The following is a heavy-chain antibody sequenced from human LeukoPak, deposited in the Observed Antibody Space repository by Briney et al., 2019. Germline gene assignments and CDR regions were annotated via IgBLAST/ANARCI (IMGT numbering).Heavy chain of an antibody. D-gene: IGHD4-17*01. V-gene: IGHV1-46*01. J-gene: IGHJ4*02. Sequence: ASVKVSCKASTYTFTNYYIHWVRQAPVQGLEWMGLINPSSGYTTYAQKFQGRATMTRDTPTSTVYMELNSLRSEDTAVYYCVFPGGDYVYFDYWGLGTLVTVSS. CDR2: INPSSGYT. CDR3: VFPGGDYVYFDY. CDR1: TYTFTNYY.